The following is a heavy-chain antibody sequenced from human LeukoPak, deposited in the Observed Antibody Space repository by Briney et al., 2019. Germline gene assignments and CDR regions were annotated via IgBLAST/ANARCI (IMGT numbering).Heavy chain of an antibody. V-gene: IGHV3-11*01. CDR1: GFTFTDTY. Sequence: GGSLRLSCAASGFTFTDTYMTWIRQAPGKGLESLSYISPSGTDISYADSVKGRFTISRDNSRNTLYLQMNSLRAEDTAVYYCARSGLSRFGFWGQGTLVTVSS. CDR2: ISPSGTDI. J-gene: IGHJ4*02. CDR3: ARSGLSRFGF. D-gene: IGHD2/OR15-2a*01.